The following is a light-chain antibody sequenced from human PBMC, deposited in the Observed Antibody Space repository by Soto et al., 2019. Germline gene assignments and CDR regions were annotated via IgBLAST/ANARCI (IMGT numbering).Light chain of an antibody. J-gene: IGLJ2*01. Sequence: QSALTQPASVSGSPGQSITISCTGTSSDVGGYNYVSWYQQHPGKAPKLMIYEVSNRPSGVSNRFSGSKSGNTASLTISGLQAEDEADYYCSPYTRSSTLVFGGGTKVTVL. CDR1: SSDVGGYNY. V-gene: IGLV2-14*01. CDR2: EVS. CDR3: SPYTRSSTLV.